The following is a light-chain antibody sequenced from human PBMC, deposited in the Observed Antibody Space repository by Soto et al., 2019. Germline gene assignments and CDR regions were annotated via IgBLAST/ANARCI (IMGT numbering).Light chain of an antibody. CDR2: DVS. CDR3: ISYTSINHYV. Sequence: QGGAVSGFPGQSIRITKTRTSSDVGGYEYVSWYQHHAGKAPKLMIYDVSSRPSGVSSRFSGSKSGNTASLTISGLQAEDEADYYCISYTSINHYVLGTVTKVTVL. V-gene: IGLV2-14*03. J-gene: IGLJ1*01. CDR1: SSDVGGYEY.